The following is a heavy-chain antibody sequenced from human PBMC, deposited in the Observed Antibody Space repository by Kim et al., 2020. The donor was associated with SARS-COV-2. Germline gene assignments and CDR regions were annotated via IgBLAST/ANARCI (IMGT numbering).Heavy chain of an antibody. J-gene: IGHJ3*02. Sequence: SRVTISVDTSKNQFSLKLSSVTAADTAVYYCARDPGGVEYQLLFGSAFDIWGQGTMVTVSS. CDR3: ARDPGGVEYQLLFGSAFDI. V-gene: IGHV4-39*07. D-gene: IGHD2-2*01.